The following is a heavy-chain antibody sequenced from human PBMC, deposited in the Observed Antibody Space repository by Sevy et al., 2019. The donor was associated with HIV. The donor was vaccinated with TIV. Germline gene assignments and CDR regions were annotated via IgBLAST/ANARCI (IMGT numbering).Heavy chain of an antibody. Sequence: GGSLRLSCEGSGYTFSNYWMHWVRQAPGKGLEWVSRVNSDGGDKAYADSVKGRFTISRDNAENTMSLQMNSLRAEDTGLYYCVAANSWEDYWGQGTLVTVSS. D-gene: IGHD6-13*01. CDR3: VAANSWEDY. J-gene: IGHJ4*02. CDR1: GYTFSNYW. CDR2: VNSDGGDK. V-gene: IGHV3-74*01.